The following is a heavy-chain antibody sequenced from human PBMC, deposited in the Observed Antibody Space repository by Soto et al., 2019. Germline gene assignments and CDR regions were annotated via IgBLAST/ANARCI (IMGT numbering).Heavy chain of an antibody. CDR1: SASLSSSTYY. J-gene: IGHJ4*02. V-gene: IGHV4-39*01. D-gene: IGHD6-6*01. Sequence: QLQLQESGPGLVKPSETLSLTCSVSSASLSSSTYYWSGIRQPPGRGPEWIGSIYYSGNTYYKPSLKSRVSISIDTSRNQFSLTLTSVTAADTGVYYCASSSPFHYWGQGILVTVSS. CDR2: IYYSGNT. CDR3: ASSSPFHY.